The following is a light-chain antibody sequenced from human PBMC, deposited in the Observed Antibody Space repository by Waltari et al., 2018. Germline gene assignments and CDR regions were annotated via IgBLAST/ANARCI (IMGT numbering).Light chain of an antibody. V-gene: IGLV2-23*02. CDR2: EVS. Sequence: QSALTQPASVSGSPGQSITLPCPGTSRAVGSYNLVPWYHQHPGKAPKLMIYEVSKRPAGVSNRLSGSKSGNTVSLTSSGLQAEDEADYYCCSYAGSSTFVFGGGTKLTVL. J-gene: IGLJ2*01. CDR3: CSYAGSSTFV. CDR1: SRAVGSYNL.